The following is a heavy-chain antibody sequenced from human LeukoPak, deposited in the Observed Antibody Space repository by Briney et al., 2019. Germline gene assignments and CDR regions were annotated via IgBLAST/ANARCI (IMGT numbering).Heavy chain of an antibody. D-gene: IGHD2-2*01. CDR1: GGSITSGSYY. Sequence: SQTLSLTCTVSGGSITSGSYYWSWIRQPAGKGLEWIGRIYTSGSTNYNPSLKSRVNISVDTSKNQFSLKLSSVTAADTAVYYCARGGCSSTSCSIDPWGQGTLVTVSS. J-gene: IGHJ5*02. CDR3: ARGGCSSTSCSIDP. V-gene: IGHV4-61*02. CDR2: IYTSGST.